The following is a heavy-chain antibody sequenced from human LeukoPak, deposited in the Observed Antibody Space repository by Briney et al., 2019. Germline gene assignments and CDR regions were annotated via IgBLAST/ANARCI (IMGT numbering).Heavy chain of an antibody. Sequence: SETLSLTCSVSGGSISGYYWSWIRQPPGQGLEWIGSIYYTGNTHYNPSLMSRVSIFAHTSKTQFSLRLSSVTAADTAVYYCARHRVKGDCRGGTCPNWFDPWGQGTLVTVSS. CDR1: GGSISGYY. D-gene: IGHD2-15*01. CDR2: IYYTGNT. CDR3: ARHRVKGDCRGGTCPNWFDP. V-gene: IGHV4-59*05. J-gene: IGHJ5*02.